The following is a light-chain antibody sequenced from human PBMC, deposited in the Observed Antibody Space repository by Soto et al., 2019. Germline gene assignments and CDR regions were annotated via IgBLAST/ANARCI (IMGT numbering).Light chain of an antibody. J-gene: IGKJ2*01. CDR1: QSVTRSY. CDR2: GAS. CDR3: QQYENSPYT. V-gene: IGKV3-20*01. Sequence: EIVLTQSLGTLSLSPGERATLSCRASQSVTRSYLSWYQQKPGQAPRLLIYGASSRATGLPDRFSGSGSGTDFTLTISRLEPEDFAVYYCQQYENSPYTVGQGTKLEIK.